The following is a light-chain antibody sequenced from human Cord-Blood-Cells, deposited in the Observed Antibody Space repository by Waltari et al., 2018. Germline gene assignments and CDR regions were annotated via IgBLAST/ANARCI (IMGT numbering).Light chain of an antibody. Sequence: DVVMTQSPLSLPVTLGQPASISCRSSQSLVHSDGNTYLNWFQQRPGQSPRRLIYKVSNRDSGVPDRFSGSGSGTDFTLKISRVEAEDVGVYYCMQGTHWPPVYTFGQGT. V-gene: IGKV2-30*02. CDR3: MQGTHWPPVYT. J-gene: IGKJ2*01. CDR2: KVS. CDR1: QSLVHSDGNTY.